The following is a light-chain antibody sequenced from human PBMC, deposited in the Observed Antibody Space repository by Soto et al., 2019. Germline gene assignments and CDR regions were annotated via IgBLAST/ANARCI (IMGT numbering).Light chain of an antibody. CDR1: RGIKSN. Sequence: VVLTQSPDTLSVSPGERATLSCRASRGIKSNLAWYQQRPGQAPRLLIYDAATRATGVPARFSGSGSGTEFTLTISSLQSEDFAVYYCQQYNNWPPITLGQGTRLEIK. J-gene: IGKJ5*01. CDR3: QQYNNWPPIT. V-gene: IGKV3-15*01. CDR2: DAA.